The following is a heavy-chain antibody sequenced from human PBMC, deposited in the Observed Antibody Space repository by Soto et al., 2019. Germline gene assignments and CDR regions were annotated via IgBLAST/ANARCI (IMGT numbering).Heavy chain of an antibody. CDR2: SYYSGST. J-gene: IGHJ4*02. Sequence: SETLSLTCTVSGGSVSSGSSYWSWIRQPPGKGLEWIGYSYYSGSTNYNPSLKSRVTVSVDTSKNQFSLKLSSVTAADTAVYYCASTMYYDILTGYYPIFDYWGQGTLVTVSS. D-gene: IGHD3-9*01. CDR1: GGSVSSGSSY. CDR3: ASTMYYDILTGYYPIFDY. V-gene: IGHV4-61*01.